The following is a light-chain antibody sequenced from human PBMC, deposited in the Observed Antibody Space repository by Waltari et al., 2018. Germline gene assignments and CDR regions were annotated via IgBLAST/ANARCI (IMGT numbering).Light chain of an antibody. J-gene: IGLJ3*02. V-gene: IGLV3-19*01. CDR2: GKD. CDR1: SLRTFY. CDR3: SSRNGRANQVV. Sequence: SSELTQDPAVSVALGQTVRITCQGDSLRTFYASWYQLKPGQAPVLVIYGKDKLPSGIPDRISGYSSGATSSLTITGAQAEDEADYYCSSRNGRANQVVFAGGTKVTVL.